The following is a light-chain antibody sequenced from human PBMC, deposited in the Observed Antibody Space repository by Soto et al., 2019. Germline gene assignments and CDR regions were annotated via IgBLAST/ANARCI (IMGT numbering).Light chain of an antibody. CDR2: AAS. J-gene: IGKJ1*01. CDR3: QQLITYPQT. V-gene: IGKV1-9*01. Sequence: DIQLTQSPSFLSASVGDRVTMTCRASQGISTYLAWYQQKPGKAPKLLICAASTLQSGVPSRFSGSGSGTEFALAISSLQPEDFATYYCQQLITYPQTFGQGTKVDIK. CDR1: QGISTY.